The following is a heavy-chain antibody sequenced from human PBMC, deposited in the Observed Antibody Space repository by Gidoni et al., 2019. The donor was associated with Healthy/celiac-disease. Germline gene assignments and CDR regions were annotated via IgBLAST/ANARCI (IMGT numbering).Heavy chain of an antibody. V-gene: IGHV4-34*01. CDR2: INHSGST. D-gene: IGHD2-2*02. J-gene: IGHJ4*02. Sequence: QVQLQQWGAGLLKPSETLSLTCAVYGGSFSGYYWSWIRQPPGKGREWIGEINHSGSTNYNPSLKSRVTISVDTSKNQFSLKLSSVTAADTAVYYCARVYCSSTSCYSYFDYWGQGTLVTVSS. CDR3: ARVYCSSTSCYSYFDY. CDR1: GGSFSGYY.